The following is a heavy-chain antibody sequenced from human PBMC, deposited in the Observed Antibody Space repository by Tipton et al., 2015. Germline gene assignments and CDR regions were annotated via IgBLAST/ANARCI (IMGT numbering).Heavy chain of an antibody. Sequence: SLRLSCAASGFTFDDYAMHWVRQAPGKGLEWVSGISWSSGSIGYADSVKGRFTISRDNAKNSLYLQMNSLRAEDTALYYCAKDSYYDTRGFGVFDYWGQGTLVTVSS. CDR2: ISWSSGSI. J-gene: IGHJ4*02. V-gene: IGHV3-9*01. CDR1: GFTFDDYA. D-gene: IGHD3-22*01. CDR3: AKDSYYDTRGFGVFDY.